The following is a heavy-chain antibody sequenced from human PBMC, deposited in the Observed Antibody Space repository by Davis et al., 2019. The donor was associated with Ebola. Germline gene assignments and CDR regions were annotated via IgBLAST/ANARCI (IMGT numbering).Heavy chain of an antibody. CDR3: ARGNIVVVPAAMGDY. Sequence: GESLKISCAASGFTFSSYWMSWVRQAPGKGLEWVANIKQDGSEKYYADSVKGRFTISRDNSKNTLYLQMNSLRAEDTTVYYCARGNIVVVPAAMGDYWGQGTLVTVSS. CDR2: IKQDGSEK. CDR1: GFTFSSYW. V-gene: IGHV3-7*01. J-gene: IGHJ4*02. D-gene: IGHD2-2*01.